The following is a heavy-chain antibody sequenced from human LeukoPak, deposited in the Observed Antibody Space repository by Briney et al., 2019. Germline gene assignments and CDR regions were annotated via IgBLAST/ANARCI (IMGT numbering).Heavy chain of an antibody. Sequence: GGSLRLSCAASGFTFSSYAMHWVRQAPGKGLEWVAVISYDGSNKYYADSVKGRFTISRDNSKNTLYLQMNSLRAEDTAVYYCAKDPDPSGYWGQGTLVTVSS. D-gene: IGHD6-6*01. CDR1: GFTFSSYA. CDR3: AKDPDPSGY. J-gene: IGHJ4*02. V-gene: IGHV3-30*04. CDR2: ISYDGSNK.